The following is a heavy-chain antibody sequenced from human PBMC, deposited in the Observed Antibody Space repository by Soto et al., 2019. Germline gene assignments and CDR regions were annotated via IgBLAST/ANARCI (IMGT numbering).Heavy chain of an antibody. J-gene: IGHJ6*02. V-gene: IGHV3-48*02. CDR2: ISSSSSTI. CDR1: GFTFSSYS. D-gene: IGHD6-6*01. Sequence: GGSLRLSCAASGFTFSSYSMNWVRQAPGKGLEWVSYISSSSSTIYYADSVQGRFTISRDNAKNSLYLQMNSLRDEDTAVYYCARPEYSSSSYGMDVWGQGTTVTVSS. CDR3: ARPEYSSSSYGMDV.